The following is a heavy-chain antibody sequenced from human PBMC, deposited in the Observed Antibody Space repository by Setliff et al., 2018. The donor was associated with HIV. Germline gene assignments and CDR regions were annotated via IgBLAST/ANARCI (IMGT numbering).Heavy chain of an antibody. V-gene: IGHV3-11*04. D-gene: IGHD3-3*01. CDR2: ISNDGRTV. CDR3: ARDSAAWVTELGILGY. J-gene: IGHJ4*02. Sequence: LRLSCAPSGFTFRDYYISWIRQAPGKGLEWVSYISNDGRTVLYADSVRGRFTISRDNSKNTLSLQMNSLRAGDTAVYYCARDSAAWVTELGILGYWGQGTLVTVSS. CDR1: GFTFRDYY.